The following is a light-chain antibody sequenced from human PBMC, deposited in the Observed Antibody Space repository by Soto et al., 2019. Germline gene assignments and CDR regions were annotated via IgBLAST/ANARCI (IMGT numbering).Light chain of an antibody. V-gene: IGKV3-15*01. J-gene: IGKJ4*01. CDR2: DTS. CDR3: QPYNNWPLT. CDR1: QGIGDT. Sequence: EVVMRQSPATLSVSPGEGATPSCRASQGIGDTLAWYQHKPGQTPRLLIYDTSTRATGVPTRFSGSRSGAEFTLTINSLQSEDFAVYYCQPYNNWPLTFGQGTKVDIK.